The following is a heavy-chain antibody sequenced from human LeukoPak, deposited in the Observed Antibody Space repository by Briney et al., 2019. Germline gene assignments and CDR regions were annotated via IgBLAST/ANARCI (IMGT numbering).Heavy chain of an antibody. Sequence: GGSLRLSCAASGFTFSSYWMSWVRQAPGKGLEWVANIKQDGSEKYYVDSVKGRFTISRDNAKNSLYLQMNSLRAEDTAVYYCAGDRSQWLVPNYFDYWGQGTLVTVSS. D-gene: IGHD6-19*01. CDR3: AGDRSQWLVPNYFDY. V-gene: IGHV3-7*04. J-gene: IGHJ4*02. CDR1: GFTFSSYW. CDR2: IKQDGSEK.